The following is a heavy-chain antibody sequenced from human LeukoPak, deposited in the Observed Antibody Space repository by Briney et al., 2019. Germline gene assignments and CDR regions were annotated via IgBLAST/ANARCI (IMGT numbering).Heavy chain of an antibody. V-gene: IGHV3-48*01. CDR2: ISSTSNTI. J-gene: IGHJ3*02. CDR3: ARDRSFYDHDACDI. Sequence: PGGSLRLSCEASGFTFSSYTMHWVRQAPGKGLEWVSYISSTSNTIYNADSVKGRFTIFRDNAKRSLYLQMNSLRAEDTAVYYCARDRSFYDHDACDIWGQGTMVTVSS. D-gene: IGHD5/OR15-5a*01. CDR1: GFTFSSYT.